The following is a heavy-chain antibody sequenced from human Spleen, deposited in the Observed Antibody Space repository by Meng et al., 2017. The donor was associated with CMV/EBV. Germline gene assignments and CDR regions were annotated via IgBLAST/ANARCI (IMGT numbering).Heavy chain of an antibody. CDR1: GFTFSNAW. CDR3: TTLRGYSFIY. J-gene: IGHJ4*02. V-gene: IGHV3-15*01. D-gene: IGHD5-18*01. CDR2: IKSKTDGGTT. Sequence: GESLKISCAASGFTFSNAWMSWVRQAPGKGLEWVGRIKSKTDGGTTDYAAPVKGRFTISRDDSKNTLYLQMYSLKTEDTAVYYCTTLRGYSFIYWGQGTLVTVSS.